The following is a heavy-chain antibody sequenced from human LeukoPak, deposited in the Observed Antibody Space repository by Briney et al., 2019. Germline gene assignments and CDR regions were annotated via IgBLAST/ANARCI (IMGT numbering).Heavy chain of an antibody. V-gene: IGHV3-11*05. Sequence: GGSLRLSCAASGFXFSDYYMSWIRQAPGKGLEWISYISAGPTYTNYADSVKGRFSISRDDSRNTLSLQMNSLRAEDTAVYYCAKDFRVSYWGQGTLVTVSS. CDR3: AKDFRVSY. CDR1: GFXFSDYY. J-gene: IGHJ4*02. CDR2: ISAGPTYT.